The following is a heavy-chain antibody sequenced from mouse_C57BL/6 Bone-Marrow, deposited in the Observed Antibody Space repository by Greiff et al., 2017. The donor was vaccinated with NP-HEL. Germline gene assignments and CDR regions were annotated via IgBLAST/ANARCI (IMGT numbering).Heavy chain of an antibody. J-gene: IGHJ3*01. CDR2: ISDGGSYT. D-gene: IGHD1-1*01. CDR3: ARAPFITTVVAFAY. CDR1: GFTFSSYA. Sequence: EVMLVESGGGLVKPGGSLKLSCAASGFTFSSYAMSWVRQTPEKRLEWVATISDGGSYTYYPDNVKGRFTISRDNAKNNLYLQMSHLKSEDTAMYYCARAPFITTVVAFAYWGQGTLVTVSA. V-gene: IGHV5-4*03.